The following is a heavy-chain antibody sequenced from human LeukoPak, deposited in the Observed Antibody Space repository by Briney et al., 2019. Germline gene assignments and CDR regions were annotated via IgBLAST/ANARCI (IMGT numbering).Heavy chain of an antibody. CDR3: VRGRLLRSTKYFDS. D-gene: IGHD2-21*02. CDR1: GFPVNKHE. J-gene: IGHJ4*02. V-gene: IGHV3-48*03. CDR2: VDAGATST. Sequence: GGSLRLSCAASGFPVNKHEIHWVRQAPGKGLEWISYVDAGATSTNYADSVWGRFTLSRDNAQNSVHLQMNSLRDEDTAVYYCVRGRLLRSTKYFDSWGLGALVTVSS.